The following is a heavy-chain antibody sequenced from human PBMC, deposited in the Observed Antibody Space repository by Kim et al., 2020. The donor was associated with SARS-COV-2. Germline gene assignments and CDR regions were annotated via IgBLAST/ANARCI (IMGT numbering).Heavy chain of an antibody. Sequence: GGSLRLSCAASGFTFSSYAMHWVRQAPGKGLEWVAVISYDGSNKYYADSVKGRFTISRDNSKNTLYLQMNSLRAEATAVYYCARVSSNSSSPYFDYWGQGTLVTVS. CDR3: ARVSSNSSSPYFDY. V-gene: IGHV3-30-3*01. J-gene: IGHJ4*02. D-gene: IGHD6-6*01. CDR2: ISYDGSNK. CDR1: GFTFSSYA.